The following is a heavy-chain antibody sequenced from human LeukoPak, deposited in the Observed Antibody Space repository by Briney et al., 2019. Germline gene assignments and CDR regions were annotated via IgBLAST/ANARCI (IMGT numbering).Heavy chain of an antibody. Sequence: GGSLRLSWAASGFTFSGHSMTWVRQVPGKGLEWVANINLDGSERFSVDFVKGRFTISRDNADNPMYLQMNSLRAEDTAVYYCGRVIAGAIDYWGQGTLVTISS. V-gene: IGHV3-7*01. J-gene: IGHJ4*02. D-gene: IGHD6-13*01. CDR1: GFTFSGHS. CDR3: GRVIAGAIDY. CDR2: INLDGSER.